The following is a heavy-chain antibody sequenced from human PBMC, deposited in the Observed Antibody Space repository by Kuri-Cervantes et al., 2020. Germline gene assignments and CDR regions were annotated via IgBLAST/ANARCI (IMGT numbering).Heavy chain of an antibody. CDR1: GGSISSYY. J-gene: IGHJ4*02. D-gene: IGHD6-19*01. CDR2: IYYSGST. CDR3: ARGGWYQDY. Sequence: SETLSLTCAVSGGSISSYYWSWIRQPPGKGLEWIGYIYYSGSTNYNPSLKSRVTISVDTSKNQFSLKLDSVTAADTAVYFCARGGWYQDYWGQGTLVTVSS. V-gene: IGHV4-59*01.